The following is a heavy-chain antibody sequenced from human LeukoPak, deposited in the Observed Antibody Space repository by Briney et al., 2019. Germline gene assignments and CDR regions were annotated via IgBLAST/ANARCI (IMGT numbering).Heavy chain of an antibody. CDR3: ARARYYDSSGYRPDYYYYYMDV. V-gene: IGHV4-39*01. CDR2: IFYTGQT. CDR1: GGSISSSYYY. J-gene: IGHJ6*03. Sequence: SETLSLTCTVSGGSISSSYYYWGWIRQPPGKGLEWIGTIFYTGQTYYSPSLKSRVTISVDTSKNQFSLKLSSVTAADTAVYYCARARYYDSSGYRPDYYYYYMDVWGKGTTVTISS. D-gene: IGHD3-22*01.